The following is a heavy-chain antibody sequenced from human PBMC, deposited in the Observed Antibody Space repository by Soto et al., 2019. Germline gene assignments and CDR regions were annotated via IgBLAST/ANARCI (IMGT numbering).Heavy chain of an antibody. J-gene: IGHJ6*03. D-gene: IGHD1-7*01. CDR2: ISGSGGST. CDR1: GFTFSSYA. V-gene: IGHV3-23*01. CDR3: AKDARSGTTRYYYYYMDV. Sequence: GGSLRLSCAASGFTFSSYAMSWVRQAPGKGLEWVSAISGSGGSTYYAGSVKGRFTISRDNSKNTLYLQMNSLRAEDTAVYYCAKDARSGTTRYYYYYMDVWGKGTTVTVSS.